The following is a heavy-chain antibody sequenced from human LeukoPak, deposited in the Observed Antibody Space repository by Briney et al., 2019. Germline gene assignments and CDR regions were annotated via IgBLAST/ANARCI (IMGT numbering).Heavy chain of an antibody. Sequence: GGSLRLSCAASEFIFSSYGMHWVRQAPGKGLQWVAVIGYDGNKKYYADSVKGRFTISRDNSKNTLYLQMNSLRAEDTAVYYCARDRGRYYGMDVWGQGTTVTVSS. CDR1: EFIFSSYG. CDR2: IGYDGNKK. J-gene: IGHJ6*02. CDR3: ARDRGRYYGMDV. V-gene: IGHV3-30*03.